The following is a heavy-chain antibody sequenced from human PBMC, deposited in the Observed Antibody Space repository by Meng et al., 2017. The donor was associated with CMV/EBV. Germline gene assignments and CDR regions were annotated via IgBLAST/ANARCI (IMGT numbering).Heavy chain of an antibody. D-gene: IGHD2-2*02. V-gene: IGHV4-59*01. CDR1: GGSISIYY. CDR3: ARVRISCSSTSCYRGGYYYGMDV. J-gene: IGHJ6*02. CDR2: IYYSGST. Sequence: SETLSLTCTVSGGSISIYYWSWIRQPPGKGLEWIGYIYYSGSTNYNPSLKSRVTISVDTSKNQFSLKLSSVTAADTAVYYCARVRISCSSTSCYRGGYYYGMDVWGQGTTVTVSS.